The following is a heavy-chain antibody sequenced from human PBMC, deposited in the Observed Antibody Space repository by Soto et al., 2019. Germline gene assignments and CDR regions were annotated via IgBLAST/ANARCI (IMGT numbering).Heavy chain of an antibody. V-gene: IGHV1-2*04. CDR2: INPNSGGT. D-gene: IGHD3-10*01. CDR1: GYTFTGYY. J-gene: IGHJ6*02. CDR3: ARGRSGSGSYYKAYYYGMDV. Sequence: ASVKVSCKASGYTFTGYYMHWVRQAPGQGLEWMGWINPNSGGTNYAQKYKGWVTMTRDTSISTAYMEQSRMRYDDTAVYYCARGRSGSGSYYKAYYYGMDVWGRGTTVTVSS.